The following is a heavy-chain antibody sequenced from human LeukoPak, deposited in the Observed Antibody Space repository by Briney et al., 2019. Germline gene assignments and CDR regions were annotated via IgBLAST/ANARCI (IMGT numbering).Heavy chain of an antibody. CDR3: ARSGQWELFLDRFDY. V-gene: IGHV3-23*01. Sequence: GGSLRLSCAASGFTFSSYAMSWVRQAPGKGLEWVSAISGSGGSTYSADSVKGRFTISRDNSKNTLYLQMNSLRAEDTAVYYCARSGQWELFLDRFDYWGQGTLVTVSS. D-gene: IGHD1-26*01. CDR1: GFTFSSYA. J-gene: IGHJ4*02. CDR2: ISGSGGST.